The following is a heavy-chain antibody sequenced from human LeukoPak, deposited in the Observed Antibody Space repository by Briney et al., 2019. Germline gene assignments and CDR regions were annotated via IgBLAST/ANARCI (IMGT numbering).Heavy chain of an antibody. D-gene: IGHD5-18*01. Sequence: SETLSLTCTVSGGSISSYYWSWLRQPPGKGLEWIGYIYYSGSTNYNPSLKSRVTISVDTSENQFSLKLSSVTAADTAVYYCARDRSYGPSGYYYGMDVWGQGTTVTVSS. V-gene: IGHV4-59*01. CDR3: ARDRSYGPSGYYYGMDV. CDR2: IYYSGST. J-gene: IGHJ6*02. CDR1: GGSISSYY.